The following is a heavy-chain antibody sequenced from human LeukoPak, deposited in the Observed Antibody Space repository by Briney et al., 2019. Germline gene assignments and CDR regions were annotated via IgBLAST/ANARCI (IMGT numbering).Heavy chain of an antibody. CDR1: GFTFDDYA. V-gene: IGHV3-9*01. CDR3: AKVSGVDFWSGYYDY. J-gene: IGHJ4*02. D-gene: IGHD3-3*01. Sequence: GGSLRLSCAASGFTFDDYAMRWVRQAPGKGLEWVSGISWNSGSIGYADSVKGRFTISRDNAKNSLYLQMNSLRAEDTALYYCAKVSGVDFWSGYYDYWGQGTLVTVSS. CDR2: ISWNSGSI.